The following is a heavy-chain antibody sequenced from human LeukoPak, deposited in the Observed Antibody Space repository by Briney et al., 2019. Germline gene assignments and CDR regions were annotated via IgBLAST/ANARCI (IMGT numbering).Heavy chain of an antibody. Sequence: ASETLSLTCAVSGGSFSGYYWTWIRQPPGKGLEWIGEINHSGSANYNPSLKSRVTISVDTSKNQFSLKLSSVTAADTAVYYCASGSSSNDAFDIWGQGTMVTVSS. J-gene: IGHJ3*02. CDR3: ASGSSSNDAFDI. D-gene: IGHD6-6*01. CDR1: GGSFSGYY. V-gene: IGHV4-34*01. CDR2: INHSGSA.